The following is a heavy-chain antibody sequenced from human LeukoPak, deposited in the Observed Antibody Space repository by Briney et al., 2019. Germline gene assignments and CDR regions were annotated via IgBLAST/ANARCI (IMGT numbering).Heavy chain of an antibody. D-gene: IGHD3-16*02. CDR1: GGSISSYY. CDR2: IYYSGST. V-gene: IGHV4-59*01. Sequence: SETLSLTYTVSGGSISSYYWSWIRQPPGKGLEWIGYIYYSGSTNYNPSLKSRVTISVDTSKNQFSLKLSSVTAADTAVYYCARGRSMGLRLGELSFIDYWGQGTLVTVSS. CDR3: ARGRSMGLRLGELSFIDY. J-gene: IGHJ4*02.